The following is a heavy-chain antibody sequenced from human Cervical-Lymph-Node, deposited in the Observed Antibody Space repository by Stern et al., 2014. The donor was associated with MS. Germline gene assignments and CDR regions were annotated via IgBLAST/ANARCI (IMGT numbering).Heavy chain of an antibody. V-gene: IGHV4-31*03. Sequence: QVQLQESGPGLLKPSQTLSLSCTVSGVSISSGGYYWSWIRQLPGKGLEWIGYVYFSGSTSYNPAVTSRVSISVDTSKNQFSLNLRSVTAADTAVYYCANGGDEYNPIDYWGQGTLVIVST. J-gene: IGHJ4*02. CDR1: GVSISSGGYY. CDR3: ANGGDEYNPIDY. D-gene: IGHD5-24*01. CDR2: VYFSGST.